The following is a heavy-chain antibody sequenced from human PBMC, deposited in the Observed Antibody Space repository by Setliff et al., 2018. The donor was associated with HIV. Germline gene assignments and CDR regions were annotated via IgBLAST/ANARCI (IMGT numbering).Heavy chain of an antibody. Sequence: PGESLKISCAASGFTLIDHWMHWVRQVPGKGLVWVSRINNDGSITNYADFVKGRFTMSRDSAKNTLYLRMNSLRVEDTAVYYCVKWNYPNSWGQGTLVTSPQ. CDR3: VKWNYPNS. CDR1: GFTLIDHW. J-gene: IGHJ4*02. CDR2: INNDGSIT. V-gene: IGHV3-74*01. D-gene: IGHD1-7*01.